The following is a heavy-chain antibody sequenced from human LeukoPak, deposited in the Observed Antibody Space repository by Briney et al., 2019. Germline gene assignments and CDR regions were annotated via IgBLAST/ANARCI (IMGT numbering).Heavy chain of an antibody. J-gene: IGHJ4*02. CDR3: ARALYSYGGFDY. D-gene: IGHD5-18*01. V-gene: IGHV4-31*03. Sequence: SETLSLTCTVSGGSIISADYYWSWFRQYSGKGLEWIGYICYSGTTYYNPSLKSRLTISVDTSKNQFSLELRSVTAADTAVYFCARALYSYGGFDYWGQGTLVTVSS. CDR2: ICYSGTT. CDR1: GGSIISADYY.